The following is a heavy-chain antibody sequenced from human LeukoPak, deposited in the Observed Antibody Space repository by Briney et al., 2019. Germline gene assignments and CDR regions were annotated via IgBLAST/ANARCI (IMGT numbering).Heavy chain of an antibody. CDR3: ARDGFYYHYYMDV. V-gene: IGHV4-34*01. D-gene: IGHD4-17*01. Sequence: PSETLSLTCAVYGGSFSGYYWSWIRQPPGKGLEWIGEINHSGSTNYNPSLKSRVTISVHTPKNQFSLKLSSVTAADTAVYYCARDGFYYHYYMDVWGEGTTVIVSS. CDR1: GGSFSGYY. CDR2: INHSGST. J-gene: IGHJ6*03.